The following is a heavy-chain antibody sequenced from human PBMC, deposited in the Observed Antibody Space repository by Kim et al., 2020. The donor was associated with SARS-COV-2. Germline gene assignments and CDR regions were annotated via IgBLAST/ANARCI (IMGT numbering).Heavy chain of an antibody. Sequence: YYAASVKGRFTISRDIPKNTRFLQMNSLGAEDTVVYYWGDRRFGEFHLDYWGQGTLVTVSS. D-gene: IGHD3-10*01. V-gene: IGHV3-30*01. CDR3: GDRRFGEFHLDY. J-gene: IGHJ4*02.